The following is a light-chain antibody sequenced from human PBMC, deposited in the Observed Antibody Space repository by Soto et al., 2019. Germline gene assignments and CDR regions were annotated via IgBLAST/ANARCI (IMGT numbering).Light chain of an antibody. CDR3: LQYHSYPWT. CDR1: QGIGSD. V-gene: IGKV1-17*01. Sequence: DIQMTQSPSSLSATVGGRVAFTCRASQGIGSDLGWYQQKPGKPPTRLIYGASSLQSGVPSRFSGSGSGTEFTLTISSLQPEDFATYYCLQYHSYPWTFGQGTKVEI. J-gene: IGKJ1*01. CDR2: GAS.